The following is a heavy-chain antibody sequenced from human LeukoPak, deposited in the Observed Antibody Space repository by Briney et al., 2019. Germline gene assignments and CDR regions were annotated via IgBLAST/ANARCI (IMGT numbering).Heavy chain of an antibody. CDR2: MNPNRGNT. D-gene: IGHD1-26*01. V-gene: IGHV1-8*01. CDR1: GYTFTSYD. CDR3: ASPVGATSNHFDY. J-gene: IGHJ4*02. Sequence: ASVKVSCKASGYTFTSYDINWVRQATGQGLEWMGWMNPNRGNTGYAQKFQGRVTMTRNTSISTAYMELSSLRSEDTAVYYCASPVGATSNHFDYWGQGTLVTVSS.